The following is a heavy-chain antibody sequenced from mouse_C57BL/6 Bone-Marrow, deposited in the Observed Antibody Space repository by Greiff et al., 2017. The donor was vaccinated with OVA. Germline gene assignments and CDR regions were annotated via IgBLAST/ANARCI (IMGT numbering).Heavy chain of an antibody. CDR3: ARLEPSYWYFDV. Sequence: QVQLKQPGAELVRPGASVKMSCKASGYTFTSYWITWVKQRPGQGLEWIGDIYPGSGSTNYNEKFKSKATLTVDTSSSTAYMQLSSLTSEDSAVYYCARLEPSYWYFDVWGTGTTVTVSS. CDR1: GYTFTSYW. CDR2: IYPGSGST. J-gene: IGHJ1*03. V-gene: IGHV1-55*01.